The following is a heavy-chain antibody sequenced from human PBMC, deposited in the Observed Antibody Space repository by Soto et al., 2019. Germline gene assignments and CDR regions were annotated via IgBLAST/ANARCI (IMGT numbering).Heavy chain of an antibody. V-gene: IGHV3-7*03. CDR3: ARAARLHPFDY. CDR1: GFTFSSYW. Sequence: GESLKISCAASGFTFSSYWMSWVRQAPGKGLEWVANIKQDGSEKYYVDSVKGRFTISRDNAKNSLYLQMNSLRAEDTAVYYCARAARLHPFDYWGQGTLVTVSS. CDR2: IKQDGSEK. J-gene: IGHJ4*02.